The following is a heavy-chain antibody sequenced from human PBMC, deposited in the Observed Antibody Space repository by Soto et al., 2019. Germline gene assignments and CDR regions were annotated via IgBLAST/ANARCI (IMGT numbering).Heavy chain of an antibody. Sequence: PSETLSLTCAAYGGSFSGYYWSWIRQPPGKGLEWIGEINHSGSTNYNPSLKSRVTISVDTSKNQFSLKLSSVTAADTAVYYCARGDRKRGYSYGQRYYFDYWGQGTLVTVPQ. CDR1: GGSFSGYY. D-gene: IGHD5-18*01. V-gene: IGHV4-34*01. CDR3: ARGDRKRGYSYGQRYYFDY. CDR2: INHSGST. J-gene: IGHJ4*02.